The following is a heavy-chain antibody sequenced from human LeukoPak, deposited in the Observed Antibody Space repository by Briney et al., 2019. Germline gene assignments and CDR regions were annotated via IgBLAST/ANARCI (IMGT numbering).Heavy chain of an antibody. CDR3: ARETSRGSVDY. V-gene: IGHV3-48*03. J-gene: IGHJ4*02. Sequence: GGSLRLSCAASGFTFSSYEMNWVRQAPGKGLEWVSYISSSGSTIYYADSVKGRFTISRDNAKNSLYLQMNSLRAEDTAVYYCARETSRGSVDYWGQGTLVTVSS. CDR1: GFTFSSYE. D-gene: IGHD6-19*01. CDR2: ISSSGSTI.